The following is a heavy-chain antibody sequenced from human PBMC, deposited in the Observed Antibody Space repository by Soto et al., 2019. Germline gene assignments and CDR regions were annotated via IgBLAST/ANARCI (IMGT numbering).Heavy chain of an antibody. CDR2: IYYSGST. Sequence: PSETPSLTCTVSGGSISSYYWSWIRQPPGKGLEWIGYIYYSGSTNYNPSLKSRVTISVDTSKNQFSLKLSSVTAADTAVYYCARNGWNSSGWGYYYFGLDVWGQGTTVTVSS. J-gene: IGHJ6*02. CDR1: GGSISSYY. CDR3: ARNGWNSSGWGYYYFGLDV. D-gene: IGHD6-19*01. V-gene: IGHV4-59*01.